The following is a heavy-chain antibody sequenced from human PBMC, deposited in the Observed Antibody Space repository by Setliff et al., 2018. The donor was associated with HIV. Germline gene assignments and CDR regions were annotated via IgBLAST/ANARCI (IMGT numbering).Heavy chain of an antibody. CDR3: ARSFAPRDSNGWYRFDP. CDR1: GGAISSNW. CDR2: IYYSGTT. D-gene: IGHD6-19*01. Sequence: PSETLSLTCTVSGGAISSNWWGWIRQPPGKGLEWIGYIYYSGTTNYNPSLKSRVTMSVDTSKNQFSLKLNSVTALETAVYYCARSFAPRDSNGWYRFDPWGQGTLVTVSS. V-gene: IGHV4-28*06. J-gene: IGHJ5*02.